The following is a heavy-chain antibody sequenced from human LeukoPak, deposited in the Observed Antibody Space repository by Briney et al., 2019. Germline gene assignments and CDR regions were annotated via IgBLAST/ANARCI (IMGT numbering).Heavy chain of an antibody. CDR3: ARGDYYDSSAYYSPQRTFDY. J-gene: IGHJ4*02. Sequence: GESLKISCKGSGYNFTTYWIGWVRQMPGKGLEWMGIIYPGDSDTRCSPSFQGQVTISADKSISTAYLQWSSLKASDTAMYYCARGDYYDSSAYYSPQRTFDYWGQGTLVTVSS. CDR1: GYNFTTYW. CDR2: IYPGDSDT. D-gene: IGHD3-22*01. V-gene: IGHV5-51*01.